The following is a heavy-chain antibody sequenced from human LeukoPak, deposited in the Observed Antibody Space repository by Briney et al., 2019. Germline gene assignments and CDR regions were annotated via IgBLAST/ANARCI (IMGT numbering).Heavy chain of an antibody. J-gene: IGHJ4*02. Sequence: GGTLRLSCAASGFTFNTYAMSWVRQAPGKGLEWVANMKEDGGEINYVDSVKGRFTISRDNAKNSLYLQMNSLRVDDIAVYYCARERGYSTFDYWGQGTLVTVSS. V-gene: IGHV3-7*01. CDR2: MKEDGGEI. CDR3: ARERGYSTFDY. D-gene: IGHD4-23*01. CDR1: GFTFNTYA.